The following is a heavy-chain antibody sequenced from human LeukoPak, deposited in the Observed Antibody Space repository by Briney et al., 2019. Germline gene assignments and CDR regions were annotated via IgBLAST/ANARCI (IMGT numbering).Heavy chain of an antibody. CDR3: ARYDFWSGLFDP. J-gene: IGHJ5*02. V-gene: IGHV4-4*07. Sequence: SETLSLTCTVSGGSISSYYWSWIRQPAGKGLEWIGRIYTGGSTNYNPSLKSRVTMSVDTSKNQFSLKLSSVTAADTAVYYCARYDFWSGLFDPWGQGTLVTVSS. D-gene: IGHD3-3*01. CDR2: IYTGGST. CDR1: GGSISSYY.